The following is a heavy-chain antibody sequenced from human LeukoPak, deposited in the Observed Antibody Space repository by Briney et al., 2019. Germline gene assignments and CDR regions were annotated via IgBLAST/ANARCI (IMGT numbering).Heavy chain of an antibody. CDR3: ARGRHYDILTYEDY. J-gene: IGHJ4*02. CDR1: GFTFSSYW. D-gene: IGHD3-9*01. Sequence: GGSLRLSCAASGFTFSSYWMHWVRQAPGKGLVWVSRINSDGSSTSYADSVKGRFTISRDNAKNTLYLQMNSLRAEDTAVYYCARGRHYDILTYEDYWGQGTLVTVSS. CDR2: INSDGSST. V-gene: IGHV3-74*01.